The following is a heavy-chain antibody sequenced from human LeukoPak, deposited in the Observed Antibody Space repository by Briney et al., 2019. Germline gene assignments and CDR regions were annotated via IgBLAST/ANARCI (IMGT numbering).Heavy chain of an antibody. CDR3: ARVNGGSYWRSYYFDY. Sequence: PSETLSLTCAVYGGSFSGYYWSWIRQPPGKGLEWIGEINHSGSTNYNPSLKSRVTISVDTSKNQFSLKLSSVTAADTAVYYCARVNGGSYWRSYYFDYWGQGTLVTVSS. CDR2: INHSGST. V-gene: IGHV4-34*01. CDR1: GGSFSGYY. D-gene: IGHD1-26*01. J-gene: IGHJ4*02.